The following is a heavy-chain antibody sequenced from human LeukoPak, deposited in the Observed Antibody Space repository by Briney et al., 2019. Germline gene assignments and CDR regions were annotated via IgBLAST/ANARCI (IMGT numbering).Heavy chain of an antibody. CDR3: ARGRYEFSAGMDV. J-gene: IGHJ6*02. Sequence: PGGSLRLSCVASGLTVSSNYMSWVRQAPGKGLEWVSVIYSGGSTNYADSVRGRLTISRDNFKNTLYLQMNSLRAEGTAVYYCARGRYEFSAGMDVWGQGTTVTVSS. CDR1: GLTVSSNY. D-gene: IGHD5-12*01. CDR2: IYSGGST. V-gene: IGHV3-53*01.